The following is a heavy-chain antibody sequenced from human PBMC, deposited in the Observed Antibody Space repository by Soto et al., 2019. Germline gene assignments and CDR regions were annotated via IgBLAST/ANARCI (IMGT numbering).Heavy chain of an antibody. CDR2: ISAYNGNT. V-gene: IGHV1-18*01. CDR3: ARDRVVYCSSTSCPGDP. J-gene: IGHJ5*02. CDR1: GYTFTSYG. D-gene: IGHD2-2*01. Sequence: ASVKVSCKASGYTFTSYGISWVRQAPGQGLEWMGWISAYNGNTNYAQKLQGRVTMTTDTSTSTAYMELRSLRSDDTAVYYCARDRVVYCSSTSCPGDPWGQGTLVTVSS.